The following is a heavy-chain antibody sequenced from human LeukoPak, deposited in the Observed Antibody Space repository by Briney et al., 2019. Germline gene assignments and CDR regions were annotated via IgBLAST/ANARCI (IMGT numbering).Heavy chain of an antibody. D-gene: IGHD3-22*01. Sequence: PGGSLRLSCAASGFTVSSNYMSWVRQAPGKGLEWVSVIYSGGSTYYADSVKGRFTISRDNSKNTLYPQMNSLRAEDTAVYYCAKDDSGYVGAFDIWGQGTMVTVSS. CDR1: GFTVSSNY. J-gene: IGHJ3*02. CDR2: IYSGGST. CDR3: AKDDSGYVGAFDI. V-gene: IGHV3-53*01.